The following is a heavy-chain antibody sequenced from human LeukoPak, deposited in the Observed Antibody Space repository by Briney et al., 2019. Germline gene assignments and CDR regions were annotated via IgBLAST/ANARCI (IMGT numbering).Heavy chain of an antibody. Sequence: QPGGSLRLSCAASGFTFSSYAMHWVRQAPGKGLEWVAVISYDGSNKYYADSVKGRFTISRDNPKNTLYLQMNSLRAEDTAVYYCAREPPGGGFDYWGQGTLVTVSS. V-gene: IGHV3-30*14. CDR3: AREPPGGGFDY. D-gene: IGHD3-16*01. CDR1: GFTFSSYA. CDR2: ISYDGSNK. J-gene: IGHJ4*02.